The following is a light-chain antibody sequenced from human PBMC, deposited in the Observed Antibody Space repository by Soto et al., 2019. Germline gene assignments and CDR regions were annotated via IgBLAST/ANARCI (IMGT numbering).Light chain of an antibody. CDR1: FSDIAVFNY. V-gene: IGLV2-14*01. CDR2: QVT. CDR3: NSYSSTNSYV. J-gene: IGLJ1*01. Sequence: QSVLAQPASVSGSPGQSITISCTGSFSDIAVFNYVSWYQQYPGRAPKLLIYQVTSRASGVSHRFSGSKSGNTASLTISGLQPQDEAEYYCNSYSSTNSYVSGNGTKVTVL.